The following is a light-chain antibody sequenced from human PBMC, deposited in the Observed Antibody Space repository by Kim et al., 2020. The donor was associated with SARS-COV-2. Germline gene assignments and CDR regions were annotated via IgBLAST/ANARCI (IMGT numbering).Light chain of an antibody. Sequence: LSPGARAPLPCKASQSHSASSLAWYPQRPGRSPGLLIYGASTRAPGIPDRFSGSGSGTVFTLTISRLEPDDFAVYFCQHYGTSPYTFGQGTKLEI. CDR2: GAS. CDR1: QSHSASS. V-gene: IGKV3-20*01. CDR3: QHYGTSPYT. J-gene: IGKJ2*01.